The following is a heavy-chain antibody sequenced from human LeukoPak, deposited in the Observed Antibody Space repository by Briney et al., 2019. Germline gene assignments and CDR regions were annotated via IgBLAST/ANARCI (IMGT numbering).Heavy chain of an antibody. D-gene: IGHD5-12*01. V-gene: IGHV1-69*02. J-gene: IGHJ6*02. CDR1: GGTFSSYT. CDR3: ARNSGYDWGEGMDV. Sequence: SVKVSCKASGGTFSSYTISWVRQAPGQGLEWMGRIIPILGIANYAQKFQGRVTITADKSTSTAYTELSSLRSEDTAVYYCARNSGYDWGEGMDVWGQGTTVTVSS. CDR2: IIPILGIA.